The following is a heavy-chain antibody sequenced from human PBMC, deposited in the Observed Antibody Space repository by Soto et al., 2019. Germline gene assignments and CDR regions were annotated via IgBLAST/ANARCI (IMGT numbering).Heavy chain of an antibody. Sequence: QVQLVESGGGVGQPGRSLRLSCAASGFTFSDYTIHWVRQAPGKGLEWVAVISYDGNKKKYADSVEGRFTISRDNSKNTLYLQLNSLRDEDTAVYYCAKDHYPPGSALTWAVNWFDAWGQGTLVTVSS. CDR1: GFTFSDYT. CDR3: AKDHYPPGSALTWAVNWFDA. D-gene: IGHD3-10*01. J-gene: IGHJ5*02. CDR2: ISYDGNKK. V-gene: IGHV3-30-3*01.